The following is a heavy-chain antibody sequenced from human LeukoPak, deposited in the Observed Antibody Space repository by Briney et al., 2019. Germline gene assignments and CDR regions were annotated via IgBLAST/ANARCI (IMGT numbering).Heavy chain of an antibody. CDR2: IYHSGAA. D-gene: IGHD4-17*01. V-gene: IGHV4-38-2*02. Sequence: PSETLSLTCTVSGYSISSGYYWGWIRQSPGKGLEWIGVIYHSGAAYYNPSLESRVTISVDTSKNQFSLKLISVTAADTAVYYCARPPVPLLSTVTGRGWYFDLWGRGTLVTVSS. CDR1: GYSISSGYY. CDR3: ARPPVPLLSTVTGRGWYFDL. J-gene: IGHJ2*01.